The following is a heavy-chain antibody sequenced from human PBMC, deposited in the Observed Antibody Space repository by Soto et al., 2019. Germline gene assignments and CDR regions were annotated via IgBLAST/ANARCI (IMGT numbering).Heavy chain of an antibody. CDR3: ARRVVGAIKGFDY. D-gene: IGHD1-26*01. Sequence: SETLSLTCAVYGGSFSGYYWSWIRQPPGKGLEWIGEINHSGSTNYNPSLKSRVTISVDTSKNQFSLKLSSVTAADTAVYYCARRVVGAIKGFDYWGQGTLVTVS. V-gene: IGHV4-34*01. CDR2: INHSGST. J-gene: IGHJ4*02. CDR1: GGSFSGYY.